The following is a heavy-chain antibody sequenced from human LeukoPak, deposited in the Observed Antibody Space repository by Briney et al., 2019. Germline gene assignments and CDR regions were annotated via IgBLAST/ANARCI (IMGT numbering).Heavy chain of an antibody. Sequence: ASVKASCKASGYTFTSYDINWVRQATGQGLEWMGWMNPNSGNTGYAQKFQGRVTITRNTSISTAYMELSSLRSEDTAVYYCASSRESRSGYYGYYYYYMDVWGKGTTVTVSS. CDR2: MNPNSGNT. J-gene: IGHJ6*03. V-gene: IGHV1-8*03. CDR1: GYTFTSYD. D-gene: IGHD3-3*01. CDR3: ASSRESRSGYYGYYYYYMDV.